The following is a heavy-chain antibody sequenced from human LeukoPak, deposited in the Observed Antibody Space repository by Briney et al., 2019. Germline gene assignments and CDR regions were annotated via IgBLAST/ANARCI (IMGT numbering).Heavy chain of an antibody. D-gene: IGHD3-10*02. J-gene: IGHJ4*02. CDR2: VTTSGTIT. CDR1: GFSFTNDA. V-gene: IGHV3-23*01. Sequence: GGSLRLSCAASGFSFTNDAMTRVRQAPGKGLEWVSLVTTSGTITYYADSVRGRFTVSRDNSMNTLYLQMTSLRAEDTAVYYCAKNRGATMIGGALDYWGQGTLVTVSS. CDR3: AKNRGATMIGGALDY.